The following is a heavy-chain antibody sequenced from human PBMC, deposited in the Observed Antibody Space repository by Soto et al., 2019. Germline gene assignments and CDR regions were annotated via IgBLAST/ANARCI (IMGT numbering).Heavy chain of an antibody. J-gene: IGHJ6*02. D-gene: IGHD6-13*01. Sequence: PGGSLRLSCAASGFTFSNAWMNWVRQAPGKGLEWVGRIKSKTDGGTTDYAAPVKGRFTISRDDSKNTLYLQMNSLKTEDTAVYYCTTALYSSSPFYYYYGVEVWGQGTTVTVPS. CDR3: TTALYSSSPFYYYYGVEV. CDR2: IKSKTDGGTT. V-gene: IGHV3-15*07. CDR1: GFTFSNAW.